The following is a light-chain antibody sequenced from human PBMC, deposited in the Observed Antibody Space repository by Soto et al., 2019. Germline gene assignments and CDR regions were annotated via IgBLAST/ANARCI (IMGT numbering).Light chain of an antibody. CDR1: QSVSSSY. Sequence: EIALTQSPGTLSLSPGERATLSCRASQSVSSSYLAWYQQKPGQAPRLLIYGASSRATGIPDRFSGSGSGTDFTPTISRLEPEDVAVYYCQQYGSSPPYTFGQGTKLEIK. CDR3: QQYGSSPPYT. V-gene: IGKV3-20*01. CDR2: GAS. J-gene: IGKJ2*01.